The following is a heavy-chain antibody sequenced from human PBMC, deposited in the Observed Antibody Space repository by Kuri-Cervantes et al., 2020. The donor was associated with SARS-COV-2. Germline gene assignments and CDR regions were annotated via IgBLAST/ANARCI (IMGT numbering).Heavy chain of an antibody. CDR2: IIPIFGTA. Sequence: SVKVSCKASGYTFTSYGISWVRQAPGQGLEWMGGIIPIFGTANYAQKFQGRVTITADESTSTAYMELSSLRSADTAVYYCAREGIAARPSHFDYWGQGTLVTVSS. J-gene: IGHJ4*02. V-gene: IGHV1-69*13. CDR3: AREGIAARPSHFDY. D-gene: IGHD6-6*01. CDR1: GYTFTSYG.